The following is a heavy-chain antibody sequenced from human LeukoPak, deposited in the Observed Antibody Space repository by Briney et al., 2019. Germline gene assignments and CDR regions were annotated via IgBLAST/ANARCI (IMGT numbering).Heavy chain of an antibody. D-gene: IGHD3-10*01. CDR3: AKDLNFGGSGSSTKNFDY. CDR1: GFTFSSYA. Sequence: GGSLRLSCAASGFTFSSYAMSWVRQAPGKGLEWVSAISGSGGSTYYADSVKGGFTISRDNSKNTLYLQMNSLRAEDTAVYYCAKDLNFGGSGSSTKNFDYWGQGTLVTVSS. CDR2: ISGSGGST. V-gene: IGHV3-23*01. J-gene: IGHJ4*02.